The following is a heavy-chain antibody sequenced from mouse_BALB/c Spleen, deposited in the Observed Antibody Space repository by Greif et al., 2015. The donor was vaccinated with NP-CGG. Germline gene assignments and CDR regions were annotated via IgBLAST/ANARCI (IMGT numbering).Heavy chain of an antibody. V-gene: IGHV5-6-4*01. CDR2: ISSGGSYT. Sequence: EVMLVESGGGLVKPGGSLKLSCAASGFTFSSYTMSWVRQTPEKRLEWVATISSGGSYTYYPDSVKGRFTISRDHAKNTLYLQMSSLKSEDTAMYYCTRGSRQLGQLFDYWGQGTTLTVSS. CDR3: TRGSRQLGQLFDY. J-gene: IGHJ2*01. CDR1: GFTFSSYT. D-gene: IGHD3-2*01.